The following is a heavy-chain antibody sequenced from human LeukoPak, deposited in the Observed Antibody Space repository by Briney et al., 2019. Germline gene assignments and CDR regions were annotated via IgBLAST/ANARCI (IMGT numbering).Heavy chain of an antibody. CDR3: ARDPPVYYYDSSGYAPSDY. CDR1: GFPCSNFE. CDR2: ISGRGPGI. D-gene: IGHD3-22*01. Sequence: GGSLRLSCAASGFPCSNFEMNWVRQAPGKGLEWVSYISGRGPGIYYAASVKGRFTISRDNAKNSLYLQMNSLRAEHTAVYYCARDPPVYYYDSSGYAPSDYWGQGTLVTVSS. V-gene: IGHV3-48*03. J-gene: IGHJ4*02.